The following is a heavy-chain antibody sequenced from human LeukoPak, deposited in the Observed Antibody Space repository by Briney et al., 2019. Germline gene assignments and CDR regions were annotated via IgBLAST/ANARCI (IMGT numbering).Heavy chain of an antibody. D-gene: IGHD6-19*01. CDR3: AREGYRSGWENYFDY. CDR2: IYYSGST. CDR1: GGSISSYY. Sequence: SETLSLTCTVSGGSISSYYWSWNRQPPGKGLEWIGYIYYSGSTKYNPSLKSRVTISVDTSKNQFSLKLSSVTAADTAVYYCAREGYRSGWENYFDYWGQGTLVTVSS. J-gene: IGHJ4*02. V-gene: IGHV4-59*01.